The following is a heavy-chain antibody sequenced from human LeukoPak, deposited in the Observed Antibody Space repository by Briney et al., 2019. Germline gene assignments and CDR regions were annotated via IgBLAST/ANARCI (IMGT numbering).Heavy chain of an antibody. CDR2: IKSRTDGGTT. CDR3: TTDDTAMVSLDY. D-gene: IGHD5-18*01. Sequence: GGSLRLSCAASGFTFSNAWMSWVRQAPGKGLEWVGRIKSRTDGGTTDYAAPVKGRFTISRDDSKNTLYPQMNSLETEDTAVYYCTTDDTAMVSLDYWGQGTLVTVSS. CDR1: GFTFSNAW. J-gene: IGHJ4*02. V-gene: IGHV3-15*01.